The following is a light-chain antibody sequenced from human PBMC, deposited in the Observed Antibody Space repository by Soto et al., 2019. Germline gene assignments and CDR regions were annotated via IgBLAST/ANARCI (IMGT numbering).Light chain of an antibody. CDR2: EVN. J-gene: IGLJ1*01. CDR3: SAHGGTNPYV. Sequence: QSALTQPPSASGSPGQSVAISCTGTASDIGGYTFVSWYQQHPGKAPKLLIYEVNKRPSGVPDRFSGSKSGNTASLTVSGLQAEDAADYYCSAHGGTNPYVFGTGTKLTVL. CDR1: ASDIGGYTF. V-gene: IGLV2-8*01.